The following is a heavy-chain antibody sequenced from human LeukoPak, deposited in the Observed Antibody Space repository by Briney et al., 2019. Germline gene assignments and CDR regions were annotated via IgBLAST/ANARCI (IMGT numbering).Heavy chain of an antibody. CDR3: AREGYYDFWSGYYSGYYYGMDV. Sequence: SETLSLTCTVSGGSISSYYRSWIRQPPGRGLEWIGYINYSGSTNYNPSLKSRVTISVDTSKNQFSLKLSSVTAADTAVYYCAREGYYDFWSGYYSGYYYGMDVWGQGATVTVSS. J-gene: IGHJ6*02. D-gene: IGHD3-3*01. CDR1: GGSISSYY. CDR2: INYSGST. V-gene: IGHV4-59*01.